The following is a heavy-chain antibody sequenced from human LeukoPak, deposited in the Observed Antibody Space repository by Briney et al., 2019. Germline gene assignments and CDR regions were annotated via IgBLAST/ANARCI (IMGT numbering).Heavy chain of an antibody. CDR3: ARDNCSGGSCYYMDV. V-gene: IGHV1-2*02. D-gene: IGHD2-15*01. Sequence: ASVKVSCKASGYTFITYYMHWVRQAPGQGLEWMGWVNPASGGTNYAQKFQGRVTMTRDTSISTAYMELSRLRSDDTAVYYCARDNCSGGSCYYMDVWGKGTTVTISS. CDR2: VNPASGGT. J-gene: IGHJ6*03. CDR1: GYTFITYY.